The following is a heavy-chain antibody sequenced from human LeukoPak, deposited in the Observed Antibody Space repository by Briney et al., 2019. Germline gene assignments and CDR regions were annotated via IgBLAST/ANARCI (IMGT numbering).Heavy chain of an antibody. J-gene: IGHJ4*02. CDR1: GFTFSSFW. CDR2: INSDGSST. CDR3: ARDVSSTSAGLDF. V-gene: IGHV3-74*01. D-gene: IGHD2-2*01. Sequence: GGSLRLSCAASGFTFSSFWMHWVRQAPGKGLVWVSRINSDGSSTSYADSVKGRFTISRDNAKNTLYLQMNSLRAEDTAVYYCARDVSSTSAGLDFWGQGTLVTVSS.